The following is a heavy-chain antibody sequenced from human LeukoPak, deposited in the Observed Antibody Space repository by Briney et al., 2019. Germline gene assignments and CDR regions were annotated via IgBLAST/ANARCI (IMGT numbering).Heavy chain of an antibody. V-gene: IGHV1-2*02. J-gene: IGHJ4*02. CDR3: ASAPNRIAAAGSPGPY. D-gene: IGHD6-13*01. CDR2: INPNSGGT. CDR1: GYTFTGYY. Sequence: ASVKVSCKASGYTFTGYYMHWVRQAPGQGLEWMGWINPNSGGTNYGQKFQGRATMTSDTSISTDYMELRRLRSDDTAVYYCASAPNRIAAAGSPGPYWGQGTLVTVSS.